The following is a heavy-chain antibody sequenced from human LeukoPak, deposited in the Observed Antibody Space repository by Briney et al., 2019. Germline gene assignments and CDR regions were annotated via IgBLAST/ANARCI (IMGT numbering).Heavy chain of an antibody. V-gene: IGHV3-30*03. D-gene: IGHD3-22*01. J-gene: IGHJ6*02. CDR1: GFTFSSYG. CDR2: ISYDGSNK. CDR3: ARGTMIVVVIWPMDV. Sequence: GGSLRLSCAASGFTFSSYGMHWVRQAPGKGLEWVAVISYDGSNKYYADSVKGRFTISRDNSKNTLYLQMNSLRAEDTAVYYCARGTMIVVVIWPMDVWGQGTTVTVSS.